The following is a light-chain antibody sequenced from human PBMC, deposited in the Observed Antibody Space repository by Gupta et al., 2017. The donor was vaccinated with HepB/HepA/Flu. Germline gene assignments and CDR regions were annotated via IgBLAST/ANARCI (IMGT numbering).Light chain of an antibody. V-gene: IGKV3-20*01. CDR1: QSVSSSY. CDR2: GAS. CDR3: QQYGSSLWT. J-gene: IGKJ1*01. Sequence: EIVLTQSPGTLSLSPGERSTLSCRASQSVSSSYLAWYQQKPGQAPRLLIYGASSRATGLPDRISGSGSGTDFTLTISRLEPEDFAVYYCQQYGSSLWTFGQGTKLEIK.